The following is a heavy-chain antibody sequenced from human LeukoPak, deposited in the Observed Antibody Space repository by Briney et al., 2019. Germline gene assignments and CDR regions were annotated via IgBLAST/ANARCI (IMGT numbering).Heavy chain of an antibody. CDR2: TYYRSKWYN. V-gene: IGHV6-1*01. D-gene: IGHD6-19*01. CDR3: AREQGRRQWLVQPYYYYYYYMDV. J-gene: IGHJ6*03. Sequence: SQTLSLTCAISGDSVSSNSAAWNWIRQSPSRGLEWLGRTYYRSKWYNDYAVSVKSRVTINPDTSKNQFSLQLNSVTPEDTAVYYCAREQGRRQWLVQPYYYYYYYMDVWGKGTTVTISS. CDR1: GDSVSSNSAA.